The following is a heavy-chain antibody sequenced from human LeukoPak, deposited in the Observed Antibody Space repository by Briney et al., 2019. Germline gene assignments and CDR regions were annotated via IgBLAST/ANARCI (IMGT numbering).Heavy chain of an antibody. Sequence: PGGSLRLSCAAPGLTFSSYSMNWVRQAPGKGLEWVSSISSSTSYIYYADSVKGRFTISRDNAKNSLYLQMNSLRDEDTAVYYCARDRGESKDYYFDYWGQGTLVTVSS. J-gene: IGHJ4*02. CDR2: ISSSTSYI. D-gene: IGHD3-10*01. CDR3: ARDRGESKDYYFDY. CDR1: GLTFSSYS. V-gene: IGHV3-21*01.